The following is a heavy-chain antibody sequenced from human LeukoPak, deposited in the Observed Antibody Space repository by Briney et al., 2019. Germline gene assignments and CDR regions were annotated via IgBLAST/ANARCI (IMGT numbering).Heavy chain of an antibody. J-gene: IGHJ3*02. CDR2: ISGSGGST. Sequence: GGSLRLSCAASGFTFSSYAMSWVRQAPGKGLEWVSAISGSGGSTYYADSVKGRFTISRDNSKNTLYLQMNSLRAEDTAVYYCAKPMVACSGGSCLFAFDIWGQGTVVTVSS. V-gene: IGHV3-23*01. CDR1: GFTFSSYA. CDR3: AKPMVACSGGSCLFAFDI. D-gene: IGHD2-15*01.